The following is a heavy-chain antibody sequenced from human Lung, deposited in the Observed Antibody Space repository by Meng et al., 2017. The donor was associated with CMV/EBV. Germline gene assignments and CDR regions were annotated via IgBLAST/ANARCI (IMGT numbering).Heavy chain of an antibody. CDR2: ISTRSSYI. CDR3: ARHNYLWGSYPLDY. D-gene: IGHD3-16*01. CDR1: GFTFSSYT. J-gene: IGHJ4*02. V-gene: IGHV3-21*01. Sequence: GESLKISCAASGFTFSSYTMNWVRQAPGKGLEWVSSISTRSSYIYYADSVKGRFNVSRDNAKNSLYLQMHSFRAEDTAVYYCARHNYLWGSYPLDYWGQGTXVTVSS.